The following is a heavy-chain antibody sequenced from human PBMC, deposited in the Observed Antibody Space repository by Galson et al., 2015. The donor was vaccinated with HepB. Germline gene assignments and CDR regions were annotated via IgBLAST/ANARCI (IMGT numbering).Heavy chain of an antibody. Sequence: SLRLSCAASGFTFSSYAMHWVRQAPGKGLEWVAVISYDGSNKYYADSVKGRFTISRDNSKNTLYLQMNSLRAEDTAVYYCARDAGSAHGWYFDLWGRGTLVTVSS. CDR2: ISYDGSNK. V-gene: IGHV3-30*04. J-gene: IGHJ2*01. CDR3: ARDAGSAHGWYFDL. D-gene: IGHD6-25*01. CDR1: GFTFSSYA.